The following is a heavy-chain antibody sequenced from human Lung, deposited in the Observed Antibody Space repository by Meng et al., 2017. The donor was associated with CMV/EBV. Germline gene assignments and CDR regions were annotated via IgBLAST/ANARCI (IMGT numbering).Heavy chain of an antibody. J-gene: IGHJ6*04. Sequence: SVKVSXKASGGTFSNYAFSWLRQAPGQGLEGMGGIIPIFGIANYAQKFQGRVTIATDESTSTAYMELISLRPEDAAVDYCARDRTGDCSSTSCYNYYSYYGMDVWGEGTTVTVSS. CDR3: ARDRTGDCSSTSCYNYYSYYGMDV. CDR1: GGTFSNYA. CDR2: IIPIFGIA. V-gene: IGHV1-69*05. D-gene: IGHD2-2*02.